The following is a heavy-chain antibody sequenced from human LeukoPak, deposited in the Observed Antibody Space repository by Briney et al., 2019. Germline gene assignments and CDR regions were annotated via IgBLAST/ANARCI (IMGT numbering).Heavy chain of an antibody. V-gene: IGHV3-21*01. CDR2: ISICSNYI. J-gene: IGHJ3*02. CDR3: ARGSRFGVVGRDAFDI. CDR1: GFTFSRYS. D-gene: IGHD3-3*01. Sequence: GGSLRLSCAASGFTFSRYSMNWVRQAPGKGLEWVSSISICSNYIYYADSVKGRFTISRDNAKNSLYLQVNSLRAEDTAVYYCARGSRFGVVGRDAFDIWGQGTVVTVS.